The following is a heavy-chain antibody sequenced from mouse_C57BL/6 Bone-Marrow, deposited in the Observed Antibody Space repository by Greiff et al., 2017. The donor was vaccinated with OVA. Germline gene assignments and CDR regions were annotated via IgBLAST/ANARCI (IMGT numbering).Heavy chain of an antibody. CDR2: IYPGSGST. D-gene: IGHD2-4*01. Sequence: VQLQQPGAELVKPGASVKMSCKASGYTFTSYWITWVKQRPGQGLEWIGDIYPGSGSTNYNEKFKSKATLTVDTSSSTAYMQLSSLTSEDSAVYYCARFDYDEGYWYFDVWGTGTTVTVSS. J-gene: IGHJ1*03. CDR1: GYTFTSYW. V-gene: IGHV1-55*01. CDR3: ARFDYDEGYWYFDV.